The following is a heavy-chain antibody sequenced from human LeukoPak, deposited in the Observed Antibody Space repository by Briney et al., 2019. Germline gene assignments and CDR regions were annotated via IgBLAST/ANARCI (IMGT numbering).Heavy chain of an antibody. CDR3: ARLARDAYNYDACDI. CDR2: IYYRGNT. V-gene: IGHV4-61*05. CDR1: GVSISSSSYY. D-gene: IGHD5-24*01. J-gene: IGHJ3*02. Sequence: PSETLSLTCTVSGVSISSSSYYWSWIRQPPGKGLEWIGYIYYRGNTNYNPSLQSRVSISVDTSKNQFSLKLTSVTAADTAVYYCARLARDAYNYDACDIWGQGTMVTVSS.